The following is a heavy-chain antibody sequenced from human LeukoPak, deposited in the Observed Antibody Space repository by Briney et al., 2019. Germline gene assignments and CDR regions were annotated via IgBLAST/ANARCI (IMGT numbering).Heavy chain of an antibody. CDR2: IYHSGST. Sequence: SSETLSLTCTVSGGSISGSSYYWGWIRQPPGKGLEWIGSIYHSGSTYYNPPLKSRVTISVDTSKNQFSLKMSSVTAADTAVYYCARHGEYYDYSCYYRRAYYFDYWGQGTLVTVSS. V-gene: IGHV4-39*01. CDR3: ARHGEYYDYSCYYRRAYYFDY. J-gene: IGHJ4*02. CDR1: GGSISGSSYY. D-gene: IGHD3-22*01.